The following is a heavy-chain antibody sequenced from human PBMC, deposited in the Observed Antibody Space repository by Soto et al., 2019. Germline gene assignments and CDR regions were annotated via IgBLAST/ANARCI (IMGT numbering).Heavy chain of an antibody. D-gene: IGHD3-22*01. J-gene: IGHJ3*02. V-gene: IGHV1-18*01. CDR2: ISAYNGNT. Sequence: QVQLVQSGAEVKKPGASVKVSCKASGYTFTSYGISWVRQAPGQGLEWMGWISAYNGNTNYAQKLQGRVTMTTDTSTSTAYMELRSLRSDDTAVYYCATEYYYDSSGYPDDAFDIWDQGTMVTVSS. CDR3: ATEYYYDSSGYPDDAFDI. CDR1: GYTFTSYG.